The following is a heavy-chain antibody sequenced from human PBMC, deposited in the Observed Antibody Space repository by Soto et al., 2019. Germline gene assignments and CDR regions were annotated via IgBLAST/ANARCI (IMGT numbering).Heavy chain of an antibody. CDR1: GGSFSGYY. J-gene: IGHJ4*02. CDR3: VSQRTTVPTQAYFDY. D-gene: IGHD4-17*01. Sequence: SETLSLTCAVYGGSFSGYYWSWVRQPPGKGLEWIGEINHSGSTNYNPSLKSRVTISVDTSKNRFSLSLNSVTASDTAVYFCVSQRTTVPTQAYFDYWGPGALVTVSS. CDR2: INHSGST. V-gene: IGHV4-34*01.